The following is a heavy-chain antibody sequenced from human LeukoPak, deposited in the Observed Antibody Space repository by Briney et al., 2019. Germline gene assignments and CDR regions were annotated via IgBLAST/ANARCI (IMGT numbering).Heavy chain of an antibody. J-gene: IGHJ4*02. CDR1: GFTFDDYA. Sequence: GGSLRLSCAASGFTFDDYAMHWVRQAPGKGLEWVSLISWNGGSTYYADSVKGRFTISRDNRKNSLYLQMNSLRAEDTALYYCASWARSRGDYWGQGTLVTVSS. CDR2: ISWNGGST. V-gene: IGHV3-43D*03. D-gene: IGHD3-10*01. CDR3: ASWARSRGDY.